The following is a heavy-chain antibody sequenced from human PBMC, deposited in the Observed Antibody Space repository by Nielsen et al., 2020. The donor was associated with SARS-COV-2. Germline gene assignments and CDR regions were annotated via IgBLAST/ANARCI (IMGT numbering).Heavy chain of an antibody. D-gene: IGHD3-22*01. Sequence: LKISCAASGFTFDDYAMHWVRQAPGKGLEWVSGISWNSGSIGYADSVKGRFTISRDNAKNSLYLQMNSLRAEDTALYYCAKAYETPVWGQGTLVTVSS. J-gene: IGHJ4*02. CDR3: AKAYETPV. V-gene: IGHV3-9*01. CDR1: GFTFDDYA. CDR2: ISWNSGSI.